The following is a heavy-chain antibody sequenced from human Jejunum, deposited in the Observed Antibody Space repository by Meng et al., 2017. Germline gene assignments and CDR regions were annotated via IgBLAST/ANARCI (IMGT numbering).Heavy chain of an antibody. CDR2: IHHSGST. D-gene: IGHD1-26*01. J-gene: IGHJ4*02. V-gene: IGHV4-34*01. CDR3: ARRIRGGSYLG. CDR1: GDSFTDYY. Sequence: QLQLLQWGAGLVKPAETLSLTCTVYGDSFTDYYWNWIRQPPGKGLEWIGEIHHSGSTNYNASLESRVTISRDTSKKQFSLRLSSVTAADTAVYYCARRIRGGSYLGWGQGTLVTVSS.